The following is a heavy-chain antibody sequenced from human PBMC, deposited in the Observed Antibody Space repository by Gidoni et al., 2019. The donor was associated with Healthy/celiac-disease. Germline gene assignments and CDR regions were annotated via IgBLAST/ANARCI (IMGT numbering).Heavy chain of an antibody. CDR3: AKDLGVGGGDCPDY. D-gene: IGHD2-21*02. CDR1: GFTFSSYA. J-gene: IGHJ4*02. Sequence: EVQLLESGGGLVPPGGSLSLSCAASGFTFSSYAMSWVRQAPGKGLGWVSAISGSGGSTYYADSVKGRFTISRDNSKNTLYLQMNSLRAEDTAVYYCAKDLGVGGGDCPDYWGQGTLVTVSS. V-gene: IGHV3-23*01. CDR2: ISGSGGST.